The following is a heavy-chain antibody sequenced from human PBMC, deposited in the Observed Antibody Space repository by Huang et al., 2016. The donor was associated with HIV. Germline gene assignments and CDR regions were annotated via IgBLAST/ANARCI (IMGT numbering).Heavy chain of an antibody. Sequence: QITLKESGPTLVKPTQTLTLTCTFSGFSLTSSGVAVGWIRQPPGKARRWLALIYWDNEKRFSPSLKTRRTITKDTPKNEVVLTMTNMDPVDTATYYCVHRLRYGKWYVDYWGQGVLVTVSS. D-gene: IGHD6-13*01. CDR3: VHRLRYGKWYVDY. J-gene: IGHJ4*02. CDR2: IYWDNEK. CDR1: GFSLTSSGVA. V-gene: IGHV2-5*02.